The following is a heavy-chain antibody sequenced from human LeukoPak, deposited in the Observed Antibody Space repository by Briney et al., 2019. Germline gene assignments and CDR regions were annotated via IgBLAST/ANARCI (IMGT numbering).Heavy chain of an antibody. CDR1: GGSISSSSYY. CDR3: ARSMGTVAGFRWFDP. CDR2: MYYSGST. D-gene: IGHD6-19*01. Sequence: SETLSLTCTVSGGSISSSSYYWGWIRQPPGKGLEWIGNMYYSGSTYYNPSLKSRVTISVDTSKNQFSLKLSPVTAADTAVYYCARSMGTVAGFRWFDPWGQGTLVTVSS. J-gene: IGHJ5*02. V-gene: IGHV4-39*07.